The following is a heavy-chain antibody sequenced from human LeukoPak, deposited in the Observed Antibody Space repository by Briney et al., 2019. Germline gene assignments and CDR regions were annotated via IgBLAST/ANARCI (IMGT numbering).Heavy chain of an antibody. D-gene: IGHD3-9*01. J-gene: IGHJ4*02. CDR2: ISGRSNNT. CDR3: AKWGDYDVLTGYYVSDF. Sequence: GASLRLSCAASGFIFSNYAMYWVRQAPGKGLEWVSAISGRSNNTYYADSVKGRFTISRDSSKNTLYLQMNSLRADDTAVYYCAKWGDYDVLTGYYVSDFWGQGTLVAVSS. CDR1: GFIFSNYA. V-gene: IGHV3-23*01.